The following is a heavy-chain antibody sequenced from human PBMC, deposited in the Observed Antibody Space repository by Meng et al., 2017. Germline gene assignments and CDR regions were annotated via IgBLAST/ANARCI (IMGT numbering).Heavy chain of an antibody. CDR1: GGSFSGYY. CDR2: INHSGST. V-gene: IGHV4-34*01. D-gene: IGHD1-20*01. Sequence: QVPLQQCGAGLLNPSETLALTCAVYGGSFSGYYWSWIRQPPGKGLEWIGEINHSGSTNYNPSLKSRVTISVDTSKNQFSLKLSSVTAADTAVYYCARGYHNWNPKIDWFDPWGQGTLVTVSS. CDR3: ARGYHNWNPKIDWFDP. J-gene: IGHJ5*02.